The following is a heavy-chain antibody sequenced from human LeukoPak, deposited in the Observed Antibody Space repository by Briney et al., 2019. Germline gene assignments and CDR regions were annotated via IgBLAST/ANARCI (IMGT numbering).Heavy chain of an antibody. V-gene: IGHV3-23*01. CDR2: ISGNEDSI. Sequence: GGSLRLSCAASGFTLDSHAMSWVRQAPGKGLEWVSGISGNEDSIYYADSVKGRFTISRDSSNNTVFLQMNSLRADDTAVYFCAKDRWGWPRDLDPWGQGTLVTVSS. D-gene: IGHD6-19*01. J-gene: IGHJ5*02. CDR3: AKDRWGWPRDLDP. CDR1: GFTLDSHA.